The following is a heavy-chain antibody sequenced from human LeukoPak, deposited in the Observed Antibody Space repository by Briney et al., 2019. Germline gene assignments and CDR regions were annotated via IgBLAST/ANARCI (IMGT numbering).Heavy chain of an antibody. J-gene: IGHJ4*02. CDR1: GFTFSSYA. CDR3: AKGQGGSCYSTVDY. Sequence: GGSLRLSCAASGFTFSSYAMSWVRQAPGKGLEWVSVISGTDGSTYYADSVKGRFTISRDNSKNTLYVQMNSLRAEDTAVYFCAKGQGGSCYSTVDYWGQGILVTVSS. CDR2: ISGTDGST. V-gene: IGHV3-23*01. D-gene: IGHD2-15*01.